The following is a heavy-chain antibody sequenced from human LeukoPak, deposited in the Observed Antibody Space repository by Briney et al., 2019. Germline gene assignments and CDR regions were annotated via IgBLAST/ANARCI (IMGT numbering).Heavy chain of an antibody. J-gene: IGHJ4*02. V-gene: IGHV1-2*02. CDR3: ARDYSSSSGYFDY. CDR2: INPNSGDT. Sequence: ASVKVSCKASGYTFTSYGISWVRQAPGQGLEWMGWINPNSGDTNYAEKFQGRVTMTRDTSISTAYMDLRRLRSDDTAVYYYARDYSSSSGYFDYWGQGTLVTVSS. CDR1: GYTFTSYG. D-gene: IGHD6-6*01.